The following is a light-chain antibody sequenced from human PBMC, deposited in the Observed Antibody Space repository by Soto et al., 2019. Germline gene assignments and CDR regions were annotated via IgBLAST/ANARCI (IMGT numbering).Light chain of an antibody. V-gene: IGKV1-5*01. CDR1: QSISGW. J-gene: IGKJ1*01. Sequence: DIQMTQSPSTLSASIGDRVTITCRASQSISGWLAWYQQKPGKAPRLLIFDVSSLQSGVPSRFSGSGSGTEFTITISSLQPDDFATYYCQQYYAYWTFCQGTKVEIK. CDR2: DVS. CDR3: QQYYAYWT.